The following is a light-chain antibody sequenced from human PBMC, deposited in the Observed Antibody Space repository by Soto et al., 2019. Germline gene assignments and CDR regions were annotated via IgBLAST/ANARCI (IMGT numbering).Light chain of an antibody. CDR1: SSDVGGYNF. V-gene: IGLV2-14*03. CDR2: DVT. J-gene: IGLJ1*01. CDR3: SSYSSSSIPYV. Sequence: QSALTQPASVSGSLGQSITISCTGTSSDVGGYNFVSWYQQHPGRAPKLLIFDVTDRPSGVSTRFSASKSGNTASLTISGLQADDDADYYCSSYSSSSIPYVLGTGTKLTVL.